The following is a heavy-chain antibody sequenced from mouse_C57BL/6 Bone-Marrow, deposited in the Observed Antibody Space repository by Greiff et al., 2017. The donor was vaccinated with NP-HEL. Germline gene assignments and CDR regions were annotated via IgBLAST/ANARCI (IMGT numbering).Heavy chain of an antibody. CDR2: IYPGDGDT. CDR3: AIYYGSRAPYYFDY. V-gene: IGHV1-80*01. CDR1: GYAFSSYW. Sequence: VQRVESGAELVKPGASVKISCKASGYAFSSYWMNWVKQRPGKGLEWIGQIYPGDGDTNYNGKFKGKATLTADKSSSTAYMQLSSLTSEDSAVYFCAIYYGSRAPYYFDYWGQGTTLTVSS. J-gene: IGHJ2*01. D-gene: IGHD1-1*01.